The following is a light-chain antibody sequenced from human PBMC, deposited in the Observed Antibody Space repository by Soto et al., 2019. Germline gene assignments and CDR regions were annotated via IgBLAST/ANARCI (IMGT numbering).Light chain of an antibody. CDR2: GAS. J-gene: IGKJ5*01. Sequence: EVVMTQSPATLSVSPGERATLSCRASQSISNTLVWYQQKPGQAPRLLISGASTRATGIPPRFRGSGSGTDFTLTISSVQSEDFAVYYCQQYSDWPITFGQGTRLEI. CDR1: QSISNT. CDR3: QQYSDWPIT. V-gene: IGKV3-15*01.